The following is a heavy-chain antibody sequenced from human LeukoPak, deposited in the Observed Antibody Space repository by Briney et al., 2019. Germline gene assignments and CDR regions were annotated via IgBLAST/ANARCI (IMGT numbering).Heavy chain of an antibody. J-gene: IGHJ6*02. CDR1: GGSISSSSYY. CDR2: IYYSGST. D-gene: IGHD4-17*01. V-gene: IGHV4-39*01. CDR3: ARQGTVTTYYYYYYGMDV. Sequence: PSETLSLTCTVSGGSISSSSYYWGWIRPPPGKGLEWIGSIYYSGSTYYNPSLKSRVTISVDTSKNQFSLKLSSVTAADTAVYYCARQGTVTTYYYYYYGMDVWGQGTTVTVSS.